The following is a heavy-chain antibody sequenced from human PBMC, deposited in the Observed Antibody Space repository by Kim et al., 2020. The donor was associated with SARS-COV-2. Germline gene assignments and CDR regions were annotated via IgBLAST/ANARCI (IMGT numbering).Heavy chain of an antibody. D-gene: IGHD2-15*01. J-gene: IGHJ4*02. V-gene: IGHV3-23*01. CDR3: ATGDCSGGSCYSAGYYFDY. Sequence: GQFTISRDNSKNTLYLQMNSLRAEDTAVYYCATGDCSGGSCYSAGYYFDYWGQGTLVTVSS.